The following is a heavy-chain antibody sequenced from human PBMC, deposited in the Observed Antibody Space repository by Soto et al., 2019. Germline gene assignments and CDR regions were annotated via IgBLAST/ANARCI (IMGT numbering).Heavy chain of an antibody. D-gene: IGHD3-3*01. CDR2: ISPSGTFI. J-gene: IGHJ6*02. CDR3: ARDAPSDDFWSGYSYGMDV. V-gene: IGHV3-48*03. Sequence: EVQLVESGGGLVQPGGSLRLSCAASGFTFSDYEMNWVRQAPGKGLEWVSYISPSGTFIYYADSVKGRFTISRDNAKNLLYLQMTSLRAEDSSVYFCARDAPSDDFWSGYSYGMDVWGQGTTVTVSS. CDR1: GFTFSDYE.